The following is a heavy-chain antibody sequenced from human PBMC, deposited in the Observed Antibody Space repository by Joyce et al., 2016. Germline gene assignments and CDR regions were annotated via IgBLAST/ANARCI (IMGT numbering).Heavy chain of an antibody. CDR3: ARDRHSGYAMGFFDY. Sequence: QVQLVQSGSELKKPGASVMISCNTSGYPFTEYALNWVRQAPGQGLEWMGRINTIAGDPTYAQGLTGRFVFTLDTSVSTAYLQISSLTAEDTVVYYCARDRHSGYAMGFFDYWGQGTLVTVSS. D-gene: IGHD5-12*01. V-gene: IGHV7-4-1*02. CDR1: GYPFTEYA. J-gene: IGHJ4*02. CDR2: INTIAGDP.